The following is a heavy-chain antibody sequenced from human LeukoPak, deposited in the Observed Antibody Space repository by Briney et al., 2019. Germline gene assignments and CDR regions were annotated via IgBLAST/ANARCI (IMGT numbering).Heavy chain of an antibody. J-gene: IGHJ3*02. CDR1: GFTFSSYS. Sequence: GGSLRLSCAASGFTFSSYSMNWVRQAPGKGLEWVSYISSSSSTIYYADSVKGRFTISRDNAKNSLYLQMNSLRAEDTAVYYCASQDIVVVPAAMHAFDIWGQGTMVTVSS. CDR2: ISSSSSTI. D-gene: IGHD2-2*01. V-gene: IGHV3-48*04. CDR3: ASQDIVVVPAAMHAFDI.